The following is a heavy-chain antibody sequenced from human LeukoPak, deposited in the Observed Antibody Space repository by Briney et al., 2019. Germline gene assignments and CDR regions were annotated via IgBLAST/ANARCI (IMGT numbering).Heavy chain of an antibody. Sequence: GRSLRLSWVPSGLTFSSYWMHWARQAPGEWRGWVSRIISDGSSTSYADSVKGRFTISRDNAKNTLYLQMNSLRAEDTAVYYCARVLGEPQHYYCYGMDVWGQGTTVTVSS. D-gene: IGHD1-26*01. V-gene: IGHV3-74*01. CDR1: GLTFSSYW. CDR3: ARVLGEPQHYYCYGMDV. J-gene: IGHJ6*02. CDR2: IISDGSST.